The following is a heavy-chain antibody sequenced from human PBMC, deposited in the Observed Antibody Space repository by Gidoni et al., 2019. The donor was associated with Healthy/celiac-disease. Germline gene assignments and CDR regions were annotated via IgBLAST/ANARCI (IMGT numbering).Heavy chain of an antibody. CDR3: ARVGSTSEHYFDY. Sequence: QVQLQESGPGLVMPSETLSLTCTVAGGSVSSGSYYWSWIRQPPGKGLEWIGYIYYGGSTNYYPSRKRRVTISADTSKIQFSLMLCTVTAADTAVYYCARVGSTSEHYFDYWGQGTLVTVSS. J-gene: IGHJ4*02. D-gene: IGHD1-26*01. CDR1: GGSVSSGSYY. V-gene: IGHV4-61*01. CDR2: IYYGGST.